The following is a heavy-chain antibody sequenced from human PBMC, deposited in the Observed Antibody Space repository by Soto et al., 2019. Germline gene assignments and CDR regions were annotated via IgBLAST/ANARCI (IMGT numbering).Heavy chain of an antibody. Sequence: ASVKVSCKASGYTFTGYYMHWVRQAPGQGLEWMGWINPNSGGTNYAQKFQGWVTMTRDTSISTAYMELSRLRSDDTAVYYCARGWGNWNYGYYYYGMDVWGQGTTVTVSS. CDR1: GYTFTGYY. D-gene: IGHD1-7*01. V-gene: IGHV1-2*04. CDR3: ARGWGNWNYGYYYYGMDV. J-gene: IGHJ6*02. CDR2: INPNSGGT.